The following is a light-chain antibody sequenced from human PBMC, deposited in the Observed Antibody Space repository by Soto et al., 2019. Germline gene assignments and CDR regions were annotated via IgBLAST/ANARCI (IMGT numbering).Light chain of an antibody. CDR3: QEYDDYLFT. V-gene: IGKV1-5*03. Sequence: IQMTQSPSTLSASVGDRVTITCRASQSISTWLAWYQQQPGKAPKLLIYKASYLESGVPSRFSGSGSGTEFTLTISSLQPDDFVTYYCQEYDDYLFTFGQGTRLEIK. J-gene: IGKJ5*01. CDR2: KAS. CDR1: QSISTW.